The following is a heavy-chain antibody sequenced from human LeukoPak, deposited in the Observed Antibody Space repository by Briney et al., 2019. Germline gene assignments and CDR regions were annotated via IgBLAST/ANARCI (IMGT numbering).Heavy chain of an antibody. CDR2: IYYSGST. CDR1: GGSISSYY. D-gene: IGHD3-10*01. J-gene: IGHJ4*02. V-gene: IGHV4-59*12. CDR3: ARERTAGGFDY. Sequence: PSETLSLTCTVSGGSISSYYWSWIRQPPGKGLEWIGYIYYSGSTYYNPSLKSRVTISVDTSKSQFSLKLSSVTAADTAVYYCARERTAGGFDYWGQGTLVAVSS.